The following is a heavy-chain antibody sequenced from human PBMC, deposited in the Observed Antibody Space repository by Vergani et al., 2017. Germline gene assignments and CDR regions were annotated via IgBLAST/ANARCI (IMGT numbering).Heavy chain of an antibody. CDR1: GFTVSSNY. CDR3: ASESLRGVIIGYYYYGMDV. CDR2: IYSGGST. Sequence: EVQLVETGGGLIQPGGSLRLSCAASGFTVSSNYMSWVRQAPGKGLEWVSVIYSGGSTYYADSVKGRFTISRDNSKNTLYLQMNSLRAEDTDVYYCASESLRGVIIGYYYYGMDVWGQGTTVTVSS. J-gene: IGHJ6*02. V-gene: IGHV3-53*02. D-gene: IGHD3-10*01.